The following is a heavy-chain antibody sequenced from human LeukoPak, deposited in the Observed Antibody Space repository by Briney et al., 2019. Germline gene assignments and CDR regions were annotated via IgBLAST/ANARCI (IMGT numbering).Heavy chain of an antibody. Sequence: PGGSLRLSCAASGFTFNNYAMSWVRQAPGKGPEWLSAISGSGGSTTDADSVKGRFTTSRDNSKSTLYLQMNSLRAEDTAIYYCAKIFHTDGYYLGEHLFDAWGQGTQVTVSS. V-gene: IGHV3-23*01. J-gene: IGHJ5*02. CDR3: AKIFHTDGYYLGEHLFDA. CDR2: ISGSGGST. CDR1: GFTFNNYA. D-gene: IGHD3-22*01.